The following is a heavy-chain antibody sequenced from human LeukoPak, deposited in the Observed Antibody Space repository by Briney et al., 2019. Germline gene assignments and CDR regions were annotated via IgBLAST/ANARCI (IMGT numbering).Heavy chain of an antibody. V-gene: IGHV3-48*02. CDR1: GFTLSTYS. D-gene: IGHD1-7*01. J-gene: IGHJ4*02. Sequence: GGSLRLSCAASGFTLSTYSMNWVRQAPGKGLEWVSYISSSSSTIYYADSLKGRFTISRDNARKSLYLQMNSLRDEDTAVYYCATAGNYRFDYWGQGTLVTVSS. CDR3: ATAGNYRFDY. CDR2: ISSSSSTI.